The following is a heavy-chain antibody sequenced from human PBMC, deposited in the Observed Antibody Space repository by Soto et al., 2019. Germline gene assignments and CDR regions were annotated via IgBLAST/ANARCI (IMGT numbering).Heavy chain of an antibody. CDR3: ARRYYDSSGYYAFDK. Sequence: QLQLQESGPGLVRPSETLSLTCAVSGGSISSSSYYWGWIRQPPGKGLEWIGNVYYSGSTYYNPSLKSRVTISVDTSKNHFSLWLSSVTAADTAVYYCARRYYDSSGYYAFDKWGQGTLVTVSS. D-gene: IGHD3-22*01. CDR1: GGSISSSSYY. J-gene: IGHJ4*02. V-gene: IGHV4-39*02. CDR2: VYYSGST.